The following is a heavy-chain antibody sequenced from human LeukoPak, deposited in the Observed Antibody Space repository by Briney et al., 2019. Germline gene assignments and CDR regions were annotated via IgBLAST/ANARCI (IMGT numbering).Heavy chain of an antibody. Sequence: GSLRLSCAASGFTVSSNYMSWIRQPPGKGLEWIGEINHSGSTNYNPSLKSRVTISVDTSKNQFSLKLSSVTAADTAVYYCARGRKKYYDYVWGSPYASDIWGQGTMVTVSS. V-gene: IGHV4-34*01. CDR2: INHSGST. CDR1: GFTVSSNY. D-gene: IGHD3-16*01. CDR3: ARGRKKYYDYVWGSPYASDI. J-gene: IGHJ3*02.